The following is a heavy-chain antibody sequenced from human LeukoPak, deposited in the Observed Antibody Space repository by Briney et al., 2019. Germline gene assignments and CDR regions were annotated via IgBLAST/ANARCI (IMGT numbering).Heavy chain of an antibody. Sequence: HAGGSLILSCAASGFTFSTYGMYWVRQAPGKGLEWVTVISYQASNNEYADSVKGRFTISRDNSKNTLYMQMNSLRGEDTAVYYCAKGRDSWSNKIDYWGEGTLVTVSS. CDR2: ISYQASNN. V-gene: IGHV3-30*18. CDR1: GFTFSTYG. J-gene: IGHJ4*02. D-gene: IGHD3-3*01. CDR3: AKGRDSWSNKIDY.